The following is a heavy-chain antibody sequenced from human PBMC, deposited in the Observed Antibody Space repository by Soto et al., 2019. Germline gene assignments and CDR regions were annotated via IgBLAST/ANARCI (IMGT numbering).Heavy chain of an antibody. CDR2: IIPIFGTA. CDR1: GGTFSSYA. V-gene: IGHV1-69*01. J-gene: IGHJ6*02. Sequence: QVQLVQSGAEVKKPGSSVKVSCKASGGTFSSYAISWVRQAPGQGLEWMGGIIPIFGTANYAQKFQGRVTITADESTSKSYMELSSLRSEDTAVYYCARDPGGCSGGSCYQANYYGMDVWGQGTTVTVSS. D-gene: IGHD2-15*01. CDR3: ARDPGGCSGGSCYQANYYGMDV.